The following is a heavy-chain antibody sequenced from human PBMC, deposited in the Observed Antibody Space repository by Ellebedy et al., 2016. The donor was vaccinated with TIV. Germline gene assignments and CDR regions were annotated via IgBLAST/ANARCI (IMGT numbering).Heavy chain of an antibody. Sequence: MPSETLSLTCAVYSGSFSDYYWTWIRQPPGKGLEWIGEITHSGSTNYNPSLKSRLVIPVDTSKKQFSLQLRSVIVADTAMYYCASTNYGSGSCPNWGRGTLVTVSS. D-gene: IGHD3-10*01. J-gene: IGHJ4*02. CDR2: ITHSGST. CDR1: SGSFSDYY. CDR3: ASTNYGSGSCPN. V-gene: IGHV4-34*01.